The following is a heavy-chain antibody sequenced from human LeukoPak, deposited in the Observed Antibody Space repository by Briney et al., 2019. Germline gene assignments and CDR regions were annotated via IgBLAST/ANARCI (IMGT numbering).Heavy chain of an antibody. V-gene: IGHV4-34*01. Sequence: PSETLSLTCAVYGGSFSGYYWSWIRQPPGKGLEWIGEINHSGSTNCNPSLKSRVTISVDTSKNQFSLKLSSVTAADTAVYYCARGSSWYRPLDYWGQGTLVTVSS. CDR1: GGSFSGYY. CDR3: ARGSSWYRPLDY. J-gene: IGHJ4*02. D-gene: IGHD6-13*01. CDR2: INHSGST.